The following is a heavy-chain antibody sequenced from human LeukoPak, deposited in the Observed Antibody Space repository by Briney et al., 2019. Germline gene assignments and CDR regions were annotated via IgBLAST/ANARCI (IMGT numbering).Heavy chain of an antibody. CDR3: ARDWTTTGTFGY. Sequence: SQTLSLTCAISGYSVSSNSDAWNWIRQSPSRGLEWLGRTYYRSKWCSDYAPSVISRITISPDTSKNEFSMQLISVTPEDTAVYYCARDWTTTGTFGYWGQGTLVTVSS. D-gene: IGHD1-1*01. J-gene: IGHJ4*02. CDR2: TYYRSKWCS. CDR1: GYSVSSNSDA. V-gene: IGHV6-1*01.